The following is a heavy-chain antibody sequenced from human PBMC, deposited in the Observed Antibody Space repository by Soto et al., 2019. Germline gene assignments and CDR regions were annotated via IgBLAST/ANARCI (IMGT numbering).Heavy chain of an antibody. CDR2: ISVSVGST. CDR1: GFPFGPST. J-gene: IGHJ4*02. V-gene: IGHV3-23*01. D-gene: IGHD2-21*02. CDR3: AKRDVPDSRSNAYFYDH. Sequence: EVQLLESGGGLVQPGGSLKLFCGVSGFPFGPSTMSWVRQAPGKGLEWVSTISVSVGSTYYADSVQGRFTVSSDISDYTLLLQRTSLTAEDTAVYFCAKRDVPDSRSNAYFYDHWGRGVLVTVSS.